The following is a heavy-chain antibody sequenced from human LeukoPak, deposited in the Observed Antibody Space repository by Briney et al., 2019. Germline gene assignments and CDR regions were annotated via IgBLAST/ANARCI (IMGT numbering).Heavy chain of an antibody. CDR3: ACRSSDAFDI. J-gene: IGHJ3*02. V-gene: IGHV1-18*01. CDR2: MNPNSGNT. Sequence: ASVKVSCKASGYTFTSYDINWVRQATGQGLEWMGWMNPNSGNTNYAQKLQGRVTMTTDTSTSTAYMELRSLRSDDTAVYYCACRSSDAFDIWGQGTMVTVSS. D-gene: IGHD6-6*01. CDR1: GYTFTSYD.